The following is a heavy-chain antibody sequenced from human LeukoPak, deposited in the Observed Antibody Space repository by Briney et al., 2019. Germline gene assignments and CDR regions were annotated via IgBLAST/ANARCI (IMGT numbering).Heavy chain of an antibody. CDR3: ASREYSGSYSGTGY. D-gene: IGHD1-26*01. J-gene: IGHJ4*02. Sequence: SETLSLTCAVYGGSFSGYYWSWIRQPPGKGLEWIGEINHSGSTNYNPSLKSRVTISVDKSKNQFSLKLSSVTAADTAVYYCASREYSGSYSGTGYWGQGTLVTVSS. CDR2: INHSGST. CDR1: GGSFSGYY. V-gene: IGHV4-34*01.